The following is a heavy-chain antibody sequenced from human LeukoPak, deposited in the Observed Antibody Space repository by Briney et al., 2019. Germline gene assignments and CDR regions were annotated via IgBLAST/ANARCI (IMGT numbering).Heavy chain of an antibody. CDR3: AGGACASIPVPLGY. Sequence: GVSLKIPCKASGYIFTSDWIGWVRQMSANRLGSMGSVYPGDSDARYSPSFQGQVTVLADQSISTAYLQWSSLKASDTTMYYCAGGACASIPVPLGYWGQGTLVTVSS. D-gene: IGHD1-26*01. CDR2: VYPGDSDA. V-gene: IGHV5-51*01. J-gene: IGHJ4*02. CDR1: GYIFTSDW.